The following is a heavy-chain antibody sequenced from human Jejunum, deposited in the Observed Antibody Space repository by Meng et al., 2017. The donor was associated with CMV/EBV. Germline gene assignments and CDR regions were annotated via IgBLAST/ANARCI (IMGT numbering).Heavy chain of an antibody. V-gene: IGHV3-30-3*01. CDR3: ARDPGAYDFWSGPSYYTYGMDV. J-gene: IGHJ6*02. CDR2: ISDDGTNK. D-gene: IGHD3-3*01. Sequence: HWVRQAPAKGLEWVSFISDDGTNKNYTDSVKGRFPLSRDNSKNTLYLQMNSLRAEDTAVYYCARDPGAYDFWSGPSYYTYGMDVWGQGTTVTVSS.